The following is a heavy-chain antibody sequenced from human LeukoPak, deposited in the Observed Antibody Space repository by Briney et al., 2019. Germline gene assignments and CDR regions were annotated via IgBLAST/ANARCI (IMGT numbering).Heavy chain of an antibody. J-gene: IGHJ4*02. CDR1: GFTVSTNY. Sequence: PGGSLRLSCAASGFTVSTNYMSWVRQAPGKGLEFAGVIYSGGNTHYADSVKGRFTISRDNAKNSLYLQMNSLRADDTAVYYCASVVDYGGNPRTYYFDYWGQGTLVTVSS. CDR3: ASVVDYGGNPRTYYFDY. CDR2: IYSGGNT. D-gene: IGHD4-23*01. V-gene: IGHV3-53*01.